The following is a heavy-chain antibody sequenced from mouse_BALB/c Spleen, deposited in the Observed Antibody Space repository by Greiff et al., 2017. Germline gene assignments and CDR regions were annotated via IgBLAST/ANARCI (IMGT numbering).Heavy chain of an antibody. J-gene: IGHJ4*01. CDR2: ISSGSSTI. V-gene: IGHV5-17*02. CDR3: AIIYYYGGGAMDY. Sequence: EVMLVESGGGLVQPGGSRKLSCAASGFTFSSFGMHWVRQAPEKGLEWVAYISSGSSTIYYADTVKGRFTISRDNPKNTLFLQMTSLRSEDTAMYYCAIIYYYGGGAMDYWGQGTSVTVSS. CDR1: GFTFSSFG. D-gene: IGHD1-1*01.